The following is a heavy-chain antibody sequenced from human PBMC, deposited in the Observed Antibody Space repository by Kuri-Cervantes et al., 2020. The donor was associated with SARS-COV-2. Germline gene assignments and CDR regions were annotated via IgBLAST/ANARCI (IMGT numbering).Heavy chain of an antibody. CDR2: VSYSADT. D-gene: IGHD1-1*01. Sequence: GSLRLSCTVSGGSISSSAYYWGWIRQPPGKGLEWIGSVSYSADTYYNPSLKSRATVSVDTSKKQFSVRLTSVTAADAAVYFCAGGPGNNWRLTYWGQGNLVAVSS. CDR3: AGGPGNNWRLTY. J-gene: IGHJ4*02. CDR1: GGSISSSAYY. V-gene: IGHV4-39*07.